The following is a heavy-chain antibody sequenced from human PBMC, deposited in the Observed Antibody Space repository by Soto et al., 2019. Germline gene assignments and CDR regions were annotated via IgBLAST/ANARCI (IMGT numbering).Heavy chain of an antibody. J-gene: IGHJ4*02. CDR2: IIPIFGTP. V-gene: IGHV1-69*13. Sequence: SVKVSCKASGGSFSSYAISWVRQAPGQGLEWMGGIIPIFGTPSYAQKFQGRVTITADESTSTAYMELSSLRSEDTAVYYCAREYRSSSGRFDNWGQGTLVTVSS. CDR3: AREYRSSSGRFDN. D-gene: IGHD6-6*01. CDR1: GGSFSSYA.